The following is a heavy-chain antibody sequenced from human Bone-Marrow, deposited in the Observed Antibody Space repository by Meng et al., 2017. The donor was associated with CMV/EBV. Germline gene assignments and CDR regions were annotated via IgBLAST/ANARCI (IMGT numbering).Heavy chain of an antibody. J-gene: IGHJ4*02. Sequence: LACAASGFSFSSYGMGWVRQAPGKGLEWVSGITGSGIITSYADSVKGRFTISRDNDKNTLYLQMNSLRGDDTAVYYCARRQVREFDYWGQGTLVTVSS. D-gene: IGHD2-21*01. V-gene: IGHV3-23*01. CDR1: GFSFSSYG. CDR2: ITGSGIIT. CDR3: ARRQVREFDY.